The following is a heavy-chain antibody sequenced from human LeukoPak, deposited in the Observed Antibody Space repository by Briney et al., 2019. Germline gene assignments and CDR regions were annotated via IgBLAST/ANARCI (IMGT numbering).Heavy chain of an antibody. CDR1: GYTFTSYA. CDR2: ISADNGNT. D-gene: IGHD3-16*02. J-gene: IGHJ5*02. CDR3: ARELEQGYPA. V-gene: IGHV1-18*01. Sequence: ASVKVSCKASGYTFTSYAISWVRQAPGQGLEWMGWISADNGNTDYAQRFQGRVTMTTDTSTSTAYMELRSLRSDDTAVYYCARELEQGYPAWGQGTLVTVSS.